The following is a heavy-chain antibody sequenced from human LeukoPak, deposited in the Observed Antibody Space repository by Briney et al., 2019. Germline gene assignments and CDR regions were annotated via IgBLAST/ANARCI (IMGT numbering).Heavy chain of an antibody. CDR1: GFTVSSNY. Sequence: PGGSLRLSCAASGFTVSSNYMSWVRQAPGKGLEWVSVIYSGGATYYADSVKGRFTISRDNSKNTLYLQMNSLRAEDTAVYYCARVVRGSGILMDVWGQGTTVTVSS. V-gene: IGHV3-53*01. J-gene: IGHJ6*02. CDR3: ARVVRGSGILMDV. D-gene: IGHD3-10*01. CDR2: IYSGGAT.